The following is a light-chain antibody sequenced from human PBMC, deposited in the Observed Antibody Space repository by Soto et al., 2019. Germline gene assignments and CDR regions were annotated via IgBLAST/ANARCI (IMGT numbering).Light chain of an antibody. V-gene: IGKV1-5*01. CDR1: QSISSW. J-gene: IGKJ1*01. CDR2: DAS. Sequence: IQMTQSPSTLSASVGDRVTITCRASQSISSWLAWYQQKPGKAPKLLIYDASSLESGVPSRCSGSGSGTEFTLTIRSLEPDDFATYYCQQYNSYSRKFGQGTNVEI. CDR3: QQYNSYSRK.